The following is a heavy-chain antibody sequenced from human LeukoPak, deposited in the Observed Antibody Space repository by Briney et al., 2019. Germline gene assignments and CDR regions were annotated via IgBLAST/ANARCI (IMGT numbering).Heavy chain of an antibody. CDR2: IRYDGSNK. CDR1: GFTFSSYG. D-gene: IGHD6-19*01. J-gene: IGHJ6*03. CDR3: AKDEHGAGDYYYYYYMDV. Sequence: GGSLRLSCAASGFTFSSYGMHWVRQAPGKGLEWVAFIRYDGSNKYYADSVKGRFTISRDNSENTLYLQMNSLRAEDTAVYYCAKDEHGAGDYYYYYYMDVWGKGTTVTVSS. V-gene: IGHV3-30*02.